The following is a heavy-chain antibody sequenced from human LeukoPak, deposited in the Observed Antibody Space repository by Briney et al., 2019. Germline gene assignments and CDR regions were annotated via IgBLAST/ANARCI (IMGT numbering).Heavy chain of an antibody. CDR3: AKDDYSSAFDY. Sequence: GGSLRLSCAASGFTFSSYSMNWVRQAPGKGLEWVSSISPTGNYIYYSDSVKGRFTISRDNAKNSLYLQMNSLRAEDTAVYYCAKDDYSSAFDYWGQGTLVTVSS. J-gene: IGHJ4*02. CDR1: GFTFSSYS. CDR2: ISPTGNYI. D-gene: IGHD6-19*01. V-gene: IGHV3-21*01.